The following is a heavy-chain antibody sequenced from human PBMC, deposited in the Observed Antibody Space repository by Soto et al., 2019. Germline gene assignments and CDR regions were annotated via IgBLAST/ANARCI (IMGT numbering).Heavy chain of an antibody. J-gene: IGHJ4*02. D-gene: IGHD5-12*01. V-gene: IGHV3-30*18. CDR2: ISSDGSGD. CDR3: AKDLLANSGFDYPDY. CDR1: GFTFWTHA. Sequence: QVQLVESGGGVVQPGRSLRLSCAASGFTFWTHAIHWVRQAPGKGLEWVALISSDGSGDYYGDSVRGRFTISRDNSKNTVYLQMNSLIREDTARYHFAKDLLANSGFDYPDYRVQGTQGTVSS.